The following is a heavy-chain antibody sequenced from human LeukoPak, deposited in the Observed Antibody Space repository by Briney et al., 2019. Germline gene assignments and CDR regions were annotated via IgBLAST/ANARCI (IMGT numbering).Heavy chain of an antibody. CDR3: ARVLRYGSGSADDYYYGMDV. CDR2: IIPILGIA. V-gene: IGHV1-69*04. Sequence: ASVKVSCKASGGTFSSYAISWVRQAPGQGLEWMGRIIPILGIANYAQKFQGRVTITADKSTSTAYMELSSLRSEDTAVYYCARVLRYGSGSADDYYYGMDVWGQGTTVTVSS. J-gene: IGHJ6*02. D-gene: IGHD3-10*01. CDR1: GGTFSSYA.